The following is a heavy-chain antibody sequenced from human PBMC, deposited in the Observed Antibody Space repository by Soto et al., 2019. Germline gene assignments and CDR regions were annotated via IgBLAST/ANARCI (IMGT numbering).Heavy chain of an antibody. CDR2: INAGNGKT. Sequence: SVKVSCKASGYTFTTYAIHWVRQAPVQRLEWMGWINAGNGKTKYSQKFQDRVAIARDTSATTAYMELSSLTSEDTAVYYCARAGDDCSTTSCYMIDYWGQGTLVTVSS. D-gene: IGHD2-2*02. CDR3: ARAGDDCSTTSCYMIDY. J-gene: IGHJ4*02. V-gene: IGHV1-3*01. CDR1: GYTFTTYA.